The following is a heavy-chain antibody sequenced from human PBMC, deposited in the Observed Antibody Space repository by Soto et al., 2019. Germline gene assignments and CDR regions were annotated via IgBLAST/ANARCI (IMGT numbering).Heavy chain of an antibody. CDR2: IYPGDSDT. V-gene: IGHV5-51*01. CDR1: EYSFTSYW. J-gene: IGHJ4*02. CDR3: ARLHYDSSGYYWDYFDY. D-gene: IGHD3-22*01. Sequence: PGESLKISGKGSEYSFTSYWIGWVRQMPGKGLEWMGIIYPGDSDTRYSPSFQGQVTISADKSISTAYLQWSSLKASDTAMYYCARLHYDSSGYYWDYFDYWGQGTLVTVSS.